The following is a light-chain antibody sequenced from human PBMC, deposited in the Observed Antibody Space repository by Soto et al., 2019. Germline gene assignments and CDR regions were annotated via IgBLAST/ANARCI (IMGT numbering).Light chain of an antibody. CDR2: AAS. CDR3: HKYNSAPWT. Sequence: DIQMTQSPSSLSASVGDRVTITCRASQGISNFLAWHQQKPGKVTKLLIYAASTLQSGVPSRFRGSGSGTDFTLTITSLQPEDVATYYCHKYNSAPWTFGQGTKVEIK. CDR1: QGISNF. V-gene: IGKV1-27*01. J-gene: IGKJ1*01.